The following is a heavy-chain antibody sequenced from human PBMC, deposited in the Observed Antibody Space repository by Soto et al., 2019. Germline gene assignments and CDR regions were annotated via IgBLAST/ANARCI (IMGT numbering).Heavy chain of an antibody. CDR2: ISGSGGST. V-gene: IGHV3-23*01. CDR3: AKGPPVGANSWYFDP. Sequence: GGSLRLSCAASGSTFSNYGMTWVRQAPGKGLEWVSVISGSGGSTYYADSVKGRFTISRDNSGNTLDLQMNSLRAEDTALYYCAKGPPVGANSWYFDPWGQGTLVTVSS. D-gene: IGHD1-26*01. CDR1: GSTFSNYG. J-gene: IGHJ5*02.